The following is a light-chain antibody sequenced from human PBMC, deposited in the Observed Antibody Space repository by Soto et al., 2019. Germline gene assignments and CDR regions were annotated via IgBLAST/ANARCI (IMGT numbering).Light chain of an antibody. J-gene: IGKJ1*01. Sequence: DIQMTQSPSTLSASVGDRVTIGCRASQSISSWLAWYQQKPGKAPKLLIYDASSLESGVPSRFSGSGSGTEFTLTISSLQPDDFATYYCQQYNSYSRTFGQGTKV. V-gene: IGKV1-5*01. CDR1: QSISSW. CDR2: DAS. CDR3: QQYNSYSRT.